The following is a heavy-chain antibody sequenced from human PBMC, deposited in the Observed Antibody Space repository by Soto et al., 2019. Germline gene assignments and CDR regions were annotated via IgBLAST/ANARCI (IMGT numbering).Heavy chain of an antibody. Sequence: PSQTLSLTCALSWDSVSSNSAGWNWIRQSPSRGLEWLGRTYYRSKWYNDYAVSVKSRITINPDTSKNQFSLQLNSVTPADTAVYYCARETRSYYYGMDVWGERT. CDR2: TYYRSKWYN. J-gene: IGHJ6*02. CDR3: ARETRSYYYGMDV. V-gene: IGHV6-1*01. CDR1: WDSVSSNSAG.